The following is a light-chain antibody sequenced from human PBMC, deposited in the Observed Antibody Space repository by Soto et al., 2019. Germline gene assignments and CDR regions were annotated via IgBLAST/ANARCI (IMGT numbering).Light chain of an antibody. CDR3: QQFGTSPLWT. CDR2: GAS. CDR1: QSVSSTF. Sequence: EIVLTQSPGTLSLSPGERATLSCRASQSVSSTFLAWFQQKPGQAPRLLIYGASSRATGIPDRFSGSGSGTDFTLTINRLEPEDVAVYYCQQFGTSPLWTFGQGTKVEIK. J-gene: IGKJ1*01. V-gene: IGKV3-20*01.